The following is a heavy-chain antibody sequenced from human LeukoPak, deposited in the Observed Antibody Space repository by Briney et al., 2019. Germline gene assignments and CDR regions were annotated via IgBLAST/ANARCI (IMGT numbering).Heavy chain of an antibody. V-gene: IGHV3-23*01. D-gene: IGHD2-2*02. Sequence: GGSLRLSCAASGFTFSSYAMSWVRQAPGKGLEWVSAISGSGGSTYYADSVKGRFTISRDNSKNTLYLQMNSLRAEDTAVYYCAPGKVVPAAIKGGYYFDYWGQGTLVTVSS. CDR3: APGKVVPAAIKGGYYFDY. CDR1: GFTFSSYA. CDR2: ISGSGGST. J-gene: IGHJ4*02.